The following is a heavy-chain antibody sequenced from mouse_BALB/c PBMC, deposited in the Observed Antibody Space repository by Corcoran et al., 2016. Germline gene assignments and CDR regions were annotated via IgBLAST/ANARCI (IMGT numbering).Heavy chain of an antibody. CDR3: ARDYDYDDAMDY. CDR2: IDPANGNT. V-gene: IGHV14-3*02. CDR1: GFNIKDTY. D-gene: IGHD2-4*01. Sequence: EVQLQQSGAELVKPGASVKLSCTASGFNIKDTYMHWVKQRPEQGLEWIGRIDPANGNTKYDPKFQGKATITADTSSNTAYLQLSSLTSDDTAVYYCARDYDYDDAMDYWGQGTSVTVSS. J-gene: IGHJ4*01.